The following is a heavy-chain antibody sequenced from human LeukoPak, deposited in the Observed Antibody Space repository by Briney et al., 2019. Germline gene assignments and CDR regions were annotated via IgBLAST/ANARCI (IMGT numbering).Heavy chain of an antibody. D-gene: IGHD1-26*01. J-gene: IGHJ4*02. CDR1: GFTFSSYG. CDR3: AKDSGSYYALDY. CDR2: IWYDGSNK. V-gene: IGHV3-33*06. Sequence: GGSLRLSCAASGFTFSSYGMHWVRQAPGKGLEGVAVIWYDGSNKYYADSVKGRFTISRDNSKNTLYLHMNSLRAEDTAVYYCAKDSGSYYALDYWGQGTLVTVSS.